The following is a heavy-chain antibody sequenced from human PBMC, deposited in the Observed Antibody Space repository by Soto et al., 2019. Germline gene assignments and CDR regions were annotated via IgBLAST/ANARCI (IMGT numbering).Heavy chain of an antibody. CDR3: ARDRGVAPPVAGNTHYYYYMDV. Sequence: QDQLLQSGAEVKKPGASVTVSCKASGYSFTNYGITWVRQAPGQGFEWMGWISAFNGNTHYAQKLQGRVTMTTDASTSTAFLELRSLRSDDTAVYYCARDRGVAPPVAGNTHYYYYMDVWGKGTTVTVSS. D-gene: IGHD6-19*01. CDR1: GYSFTNYG. J-gene: IGHJ6*03. CDR2: ISAFNGNT. V-gene: IGHV1-18*01.